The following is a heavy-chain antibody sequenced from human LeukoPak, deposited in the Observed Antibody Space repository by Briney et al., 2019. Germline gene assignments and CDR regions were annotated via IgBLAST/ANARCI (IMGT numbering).Heavy chain of an antibody. CDR1: GFTFPRHG. Sequence: PGGSLRLSCAASGFTFPRHGINWVRQAPGKGLEWVSGISPSGSTLYYADSVKGRFTISRDNSKNTLYLQMNSLRAEDTAVYYCARHSRSGDYAPVSTYWGQGTLVTVSS. J-gene: IGHJ4*02. CDR2: ISPSGSTL. D-gene: IGHD4-17*01. CDR3: ARHSRSGDYAPVSTY. V-gene: IGHV3-23*01.